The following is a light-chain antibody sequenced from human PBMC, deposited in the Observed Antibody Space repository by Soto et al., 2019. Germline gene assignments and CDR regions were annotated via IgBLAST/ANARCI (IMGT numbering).Light chain of an antibody. V-gene: IGLV2-14*01. Sequence: QSALTQPASVSGSPGQSITISCTGTSSDVGGYNHVSWYQQHPGKAPKLMIYEVSNRPSGVSNRFSGSKSGNTASLTISGLQAEDEADYYCSSYTSSSTLVVFGGGTKLTVL. CDR2: EVS. CDR1: SSDVGGYNH. CDR3: SSYTSSSTLVV. J-gene: IGLJ2*01.